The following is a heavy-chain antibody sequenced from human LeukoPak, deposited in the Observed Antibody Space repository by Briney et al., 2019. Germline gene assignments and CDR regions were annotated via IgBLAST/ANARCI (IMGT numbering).Heavy chain of an antibody. Sequence: GGSLRLSCAASGFTFSSYAMHWVRQAPGKGLEWVAVISYDGSNKYYADSVKGRLTISRDNSKNTLYLQMNSLRAEDTAVYYCARDDPMPFDYWGQGTLVTVSS. CDR3: ARDDPMPFDY. J-gene: IGHJ4*02. V-gene: IGHV3-30*04. CDR1: GFTFSSYA. CDR2: ISYDGSNK. D-gene: IGHD2-2*01.